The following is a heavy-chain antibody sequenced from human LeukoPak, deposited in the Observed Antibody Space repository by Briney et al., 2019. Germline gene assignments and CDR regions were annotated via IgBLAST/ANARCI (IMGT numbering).Heavy chain of an antibody. J-gene: IGHJ3*02. CDR1: GYTFTSYG. V-gene: IGHV1-18*01. D-gene: IGHD6-19*01. Sequence: GSVKVSCKASGYTFTSYGISWVRQAPGQGLEWMGWISAYNGNTNYAQKLQGRVTMTTDTSTSTAYMELRSLRSDDTAVYYCARDRSVAATRVDAFDIWGQGTMVTVSS. CDR2: ISAYNGNT. CDR3: ARDRSVAATRVDAFDI.